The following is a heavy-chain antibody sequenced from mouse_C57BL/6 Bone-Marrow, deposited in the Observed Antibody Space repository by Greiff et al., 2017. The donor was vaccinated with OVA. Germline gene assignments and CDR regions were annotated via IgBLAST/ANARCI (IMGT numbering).Heavy chain of an antibody. CDR2: IDPSDSYT. CDR3: ARGCGTYGRFAY. J-gene: IGHJ3*01. Sequence: QVQLQQPGAELVLPGASVKLSCTASGYTFTSYWMRWVKQRPGQGLEWIGEIDPSDSYTNYNQKLKGKFTFTVDKSSSTAYMQLSTLTSEDSAVYYCARGCGTYGRFAYWGQGTLVTVSA. V-gene: IGHV1-69*01. D-gene: IGHD1-1*02. CDR1: GYTFTSYW.